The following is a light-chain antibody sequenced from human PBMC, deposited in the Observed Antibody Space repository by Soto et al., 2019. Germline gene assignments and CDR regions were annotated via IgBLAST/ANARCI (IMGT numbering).Light chain of an antibody. CDR1: QSVSSK. V-gene: IGKV3-15*01. CDR2: GAS. Sequence: EIVMTQSPVTLSVSPGERATLSCRASQSVSSKLAWYQQKPGQAPRLLIYGASTRATGIPARFSGSGSGTEFTLRISSLQSEDFAVYYCHQYNNWPQTFGQGTKLEI. CDR3: HQYNNWPQT. J-gene: IGKJ2*01.